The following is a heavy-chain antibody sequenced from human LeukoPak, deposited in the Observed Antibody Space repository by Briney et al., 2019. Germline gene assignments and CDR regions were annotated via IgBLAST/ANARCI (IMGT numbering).Heavy chain of an antibody. CDR1: GLTFNNYA. CDR3: AKDWGGDGYNEFIDC. J-gene: IGHJ4*02. D-gene: IGHD5-24*01. CDR2: ISSSSSYI. V-gene: IGHV3-21*01. Sequence: GGSLRLSCAVSGLTFNNYAMSWVRQAPGKGLEWVSSISSSSSYIYYADSVKGRFTISRDNAKNSLYLQMNSLRAEDTAVYYCAKDWGGDGYNEFIDCWGQGTLVTVSS.